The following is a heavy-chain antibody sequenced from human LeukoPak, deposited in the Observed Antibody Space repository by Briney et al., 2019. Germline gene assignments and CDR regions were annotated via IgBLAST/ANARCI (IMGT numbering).Heavy chain of an antibody. CDR1: GFSFSSYA. Sequence: GGSLRLSCAASGFSFSSYAMHWVRQAPGKGLEWVAVVSYDGSNKYYADSVKGRFTISRDNSKNTLYLQMNSLRAEDTAVYYCARSTYYYDSSGFDYWGQGTLVTVSS. V-gene: IGHV3-30-3*01. J-gene: IGHJ4*02. D-gene: IGHD3-22*01. CDR3: ARSTYYYDSSGFDY. CDR2: VSYDGSNK.